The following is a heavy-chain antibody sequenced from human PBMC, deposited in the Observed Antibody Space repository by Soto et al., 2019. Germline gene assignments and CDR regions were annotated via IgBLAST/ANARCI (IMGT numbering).Heavy chain of an antibody. J-gene: IGHJ4*02. V-gene: IGHV5-51*01. D-gene: IGHD5-18*01. CDR1: GYTFTIYW. CDR3: ARGGVDTRTFDY. CDR2: IYPNDSDN. Sequence: PGESLKISCQASGYTFTIYWIAWVRQMPGQGLELMGIIYPNDSDNRYSPSFQGQVTVSADKSITTAYLQWRGLRASDTATYYCARGGVDTRTFDYWGQGTQVTVSS.